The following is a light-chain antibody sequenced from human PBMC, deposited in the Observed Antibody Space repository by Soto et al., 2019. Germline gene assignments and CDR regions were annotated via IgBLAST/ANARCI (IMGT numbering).Light chain of an antibody. CDR3: AAWDDSLNGWV. J-gene: IGLJ3*02. CDR2: SNN. Sequence: QSVLTQPPSASGTPGQRVTISCSGSSSNIGIKTVNWYQQLPGTAPKVLIYSNNQRPSGVPDRFSGSKSGTSASLAISGLQSEDEADYYCAAWDDSLNGWVFGGGTQLTVL. CDR1: SSNIGIKT. V-gene: IGLV1-44*01.